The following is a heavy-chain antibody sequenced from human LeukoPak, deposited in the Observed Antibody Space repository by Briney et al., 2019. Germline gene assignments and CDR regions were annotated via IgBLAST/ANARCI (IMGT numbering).Heavy chain of an antibody. Sequence: SETLSLTCAVYGGSFSGYFWTWIRQPPGKGLEWIGEINHSGSTNYNPSLKSRVTISVDPSKNQFSLKLSSVTAADTAVYYCARGVGFVKIDYWGQGTLVNVSS. V-gene: IGHV4-34*01. CDR1: GGSFSGYF. CDR2: INHSGST. D-gene: IGHD3-10*01. J-gene: IGHJ4*02. CDR3: ARGVGFVKIDY.